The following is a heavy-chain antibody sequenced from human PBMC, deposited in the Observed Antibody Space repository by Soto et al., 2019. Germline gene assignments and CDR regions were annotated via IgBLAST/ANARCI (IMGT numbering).Heavy chain of an antibody. CDR2: INSDGSTT. V-gene: IGHV3-74*01. Sequence: GGSMRLSCAAAGFNFISYWMLWVRQAPGKGLVWVSRINSDGSTTSYADSVKGRFTISRDNAKNTLYLQMNSLRSEDTAVYYCARASDWFDPWGQGTLVTVSS. CDR1: GFNFISYW. J-gene: IGHJ5*02. CDR3: ARASDWFDP.